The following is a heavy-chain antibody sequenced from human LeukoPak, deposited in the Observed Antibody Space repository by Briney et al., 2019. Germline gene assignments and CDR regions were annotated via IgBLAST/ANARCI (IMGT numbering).Heavy chain of an antibody. CDR3: ARDEGSSWYGSYYYGMDV. CDR1: GYTFTSYG. CDR2: ISAYNGNT. J-gene: IGHJ6*02. V-gene: IGHV1-18*01. D-gene: IGHD6-13*01. Sequence: EASVKVSCKASGYTFTSYGISWVRQAPGQGLEWMGWISAYNGNTNYAQKLQGRVTMTTDTSTSTAYMELRSLRSDDTAVYYCARDEGSSWYGSYYYGMDVWGQGTMVTVSS.